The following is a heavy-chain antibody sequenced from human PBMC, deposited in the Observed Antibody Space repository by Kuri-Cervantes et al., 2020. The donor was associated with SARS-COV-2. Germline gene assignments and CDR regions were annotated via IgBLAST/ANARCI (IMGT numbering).Heavy chain of an antibody. CDR3: AKEGLHYYGSGSYYTLGGYYYYMDV. CDR1: GFTFSSYA. V-gene: IGHV3-64*01. D-gene: IGHD3-10*01. J-gene: IGHJ6*03. Sequence: GGSLRLSCSASGFTFSSYAMHWVRQAPGKGLEYVSAISSNGGSTYYANSVKGRFTISRDNSKNTLYLQMGSLRAEDTAVYYCAKEGLHYYGSGSYYTLGGYYYYMDVWGKGTTVTVSS. CDR2: ISSNGGST.